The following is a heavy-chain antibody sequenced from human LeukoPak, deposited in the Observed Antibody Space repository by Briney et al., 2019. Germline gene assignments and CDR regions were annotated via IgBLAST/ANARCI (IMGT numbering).Heavy chain of an antibody. CDR3: ATAPPLRYFDWSFDY. CDR2: FDPEDGET. CDR1: GYTLTELS. J-gene: IGHJ4*02. V-gene: IGHV1-24*01. D-gene: IGHD3-9*01. Sequence: ASVKVSCKVSGYTLTELSMHWVRQAPGKGLEWMGGFDPEDGETIYAQKFQGRVTMTEDTSTDTAYMELSGLRSEDTAVYYCATAPPLRYFDWSFDYWGQGTLVTVSS.